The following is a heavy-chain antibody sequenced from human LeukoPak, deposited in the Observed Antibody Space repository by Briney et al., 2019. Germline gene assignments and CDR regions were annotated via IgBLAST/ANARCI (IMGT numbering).Heavy chain of an antibody. V-gene: IGHV1-18*01. CDR3: ARDHVFVTGYYSGFDP. D-gene: IGHD3-9*01. Sequence: VASVKVSCKASGYTFTSYGISWVRQAPGQGLEWMGWISAYNGNTNYAQKFQGRVTITADESTSTAYMELSSLRSEDTAVYYCARDHVFVTGYYSGFDPWGQGTLVTVSS. CDR1: GYTFTSYG. J-gene: IGHJ5*02. CDR2: ISAYNGNT.